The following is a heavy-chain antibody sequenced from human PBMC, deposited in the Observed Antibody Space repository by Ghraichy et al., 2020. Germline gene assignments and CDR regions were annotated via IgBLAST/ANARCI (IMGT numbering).Heavy chain of an antibody. Sequence: GESLNISCAASGFTFSSYEMNWVRQAPGKGLEWVSYISSSGSTIYYADSVKGRFTISRDNAKNSLYLQMNRLRAEDTAVYYCARTSWGAARDHWYFDLWGRGTLVTVSS. CDR2: ISSSGSTI. D-gene: IGHD6-6*01. CDR1: GFTFSSYE. V-gene: IGHV3-48*03. J-gene: IGHJ2*01. CDR3: ARTSWGAARDHWYFDL.